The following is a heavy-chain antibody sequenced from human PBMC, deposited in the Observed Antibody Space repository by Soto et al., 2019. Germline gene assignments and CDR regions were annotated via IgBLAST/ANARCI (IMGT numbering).Heavy chain of an antibody. Sequence: SVKVSCKASGGTFSSYAISWVRQAPGQGLEWMGGIIPIFGTANYAQKFQGRVTITADESTSTAYMELSSLRSEDTAVYYCARGYCSSTSCSPPRSYYGMDVWGQGTTVTVS. CDR1: GGTFSSYA. CDR2: IIPIFGTA. D-gene: IGHD2-2*01. J-gene: IGHJ6*02. CDR3: ARGYCSSTSCSPPRSYYGMDV. V-gene: IGHV1-69*13.